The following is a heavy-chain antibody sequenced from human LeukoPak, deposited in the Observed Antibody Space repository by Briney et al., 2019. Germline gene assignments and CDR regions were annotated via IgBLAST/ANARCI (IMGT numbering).Heavy chain of an antibody. CDR3: ARDRRDFWSGYHDY. V-gene: IGHV3-30*02. D-gene: IGHD3-3*01. Sequence: PGGSLRLSCAASGFTFSSYGMHWVRQAPGKGLEWVAFIRYDGSNKYYADSVKGRFTISRDNSKNTLYLQMNSLRAEDTAVYYCARDRRDFWSGYHDYWGQGTLVTVSS. CDR1: GFTFSSYG. CDR2: IRYDGSNK. J-gene: IGHJ4*02.